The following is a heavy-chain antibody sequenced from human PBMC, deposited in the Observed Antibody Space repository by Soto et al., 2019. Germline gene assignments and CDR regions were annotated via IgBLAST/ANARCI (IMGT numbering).Heavy chain of an antibody. CDR1: GFSLSNAMVG. CDR2: ILSSGEK. Sequence: QVTLKESGPVLVKPTETLTLTCTVSGFSLSNAMVGVSWIRQSPGKALEWLAHILSSGEKSYSTSLKSRITIPKDTSRSQVVLTMTRMDPVDTATYYCARISQYAYDFDYWGQGTLVTVSS. V-gene: IGHV2-26*01. D-gene: IGHD2-2*01. J-gene: IGHJ4*02. CDR3: ARISQYAYDFDY.